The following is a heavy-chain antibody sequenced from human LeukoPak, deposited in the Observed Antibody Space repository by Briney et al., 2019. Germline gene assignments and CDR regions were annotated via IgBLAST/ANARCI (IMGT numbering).Heavy chain of an antibody. V-gene: IGHV3-53*01. CDR1: GFTVSSNF. CDR2: IYSGGST. CDR3: ASPSGSRGVFLDY. Sequence: GGSLRLSCAASGFTVSSNFMSWVRQAPGKGLEWVSIIYSGGSTSYADSVKGRFTIFRDNSKNTLYLQMNSLRAEDTAVYYCASPSGSRGVFLDYWGQGTLVTVSS. D-gene: IGHD3-10*01. J-gene: IGHJ4*02.